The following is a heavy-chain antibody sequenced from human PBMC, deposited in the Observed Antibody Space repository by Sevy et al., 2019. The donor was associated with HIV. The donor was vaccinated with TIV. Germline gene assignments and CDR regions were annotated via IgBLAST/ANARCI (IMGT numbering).Heavy chain of an antibody. Sequence: SETLSLTCTVSGGSITSLYWNWIRQPPGKGLEWIANIYYNGHINYNPSLKSRVTLSLYTSKNPLSLRLSSVTAADTAMYYCAGENAWGRGYSWGQGTLVTVSS. CDR2: IYYNGHI. V-gene: IGHV4-59*08. D-gene: IGHD1-26*01. CDR1: GGSITSLY. J-gene: IGHJ4*02. CDR3: AGENAWGRGYS.